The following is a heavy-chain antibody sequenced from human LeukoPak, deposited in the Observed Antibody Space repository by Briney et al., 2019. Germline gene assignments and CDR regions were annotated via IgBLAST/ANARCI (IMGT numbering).Heavy chain of an antibody. CDR3: ARDRWTYTYYFDY. J-gene: IGHJ4*02. D-gene: IGHD5-12*01. Sequence: GGSLRLSCAASGFTFSSFGMHWVRQAPGKGLEWVAVIWHDGSNKDYADSVKGRFAISRDNSKNTLYLEMNSLRAEDTAVYYCARDRWTYTYYFDYWGQGTLVTVSS. CDR1: GFTFSSFG. V-gene: IGHV3-33*01. CDR2: IWHDGSNK.